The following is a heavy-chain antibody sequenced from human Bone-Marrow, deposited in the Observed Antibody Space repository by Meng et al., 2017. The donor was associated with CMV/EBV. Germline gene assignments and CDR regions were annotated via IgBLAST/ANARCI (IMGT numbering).Heavy chain of an antibody. Sequence: GGSLRLSCAASGFTFSNYAMHWVRQAPGKGLEWVVVISDDGSNKQCAGSVKGRFTISRDNSKNTLHLQMSSLRVENTAVYFCARGTRHLVLSGYYYGMDVWGQGTAVTVSS. CDR2: ISDDGSNK. CDR1: GFTFSNYA. CDR3: ARGTRHLVLSGYYYGMDV. V-gene: IGHV3-30*04. J-gene: IGHJ6*02. D-gene: IGHD6-6*01.